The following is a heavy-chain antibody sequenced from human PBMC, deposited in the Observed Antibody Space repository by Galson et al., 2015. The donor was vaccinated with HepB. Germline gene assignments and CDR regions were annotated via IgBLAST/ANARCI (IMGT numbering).Heavy chain of an antibody. Sequence: SLRLSCAASGFTFSNYAMHWVRQAPGKGLEWVALIVYDGSNKYSADSVTGRFSISRDNSKNTLYLQLASLRAEDTAVYYCARVKTSDCSGGRCFQRPYFYYYALDVWGQGTTVTVSS. V-gene: IGHV3-30*04. J-gene: IGHJ6*02. D-gene: IGHD2-15*01. CDR1: GFTFSNYA. CDR3: ARVKTSDCSGGRCFQRPYFYYYALDV. CDR2: IVYDGSNK.